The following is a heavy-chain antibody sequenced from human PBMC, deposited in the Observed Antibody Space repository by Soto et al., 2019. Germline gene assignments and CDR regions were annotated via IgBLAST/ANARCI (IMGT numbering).Heavy chain of an antibody. D-gene: IGHD5-12*01. CDR3: ARDQVDIVATIEYYYYCGMDV. V-gene: IGHV1-69*13. CDR1: GGTFSSYA. Sequence: SVKVSCKASGGTFSSYAISWVRQAPGQGLEWMGGIIPIFGTANYAQKFQGRVTITADESTSTAYMELSSLRSEDTAVYYCARDQVDIVATIEYYYYCGMDVWGQGTTVTVSS. J-gene: IGHJ6*02. CDR2: IIPIFGTA.